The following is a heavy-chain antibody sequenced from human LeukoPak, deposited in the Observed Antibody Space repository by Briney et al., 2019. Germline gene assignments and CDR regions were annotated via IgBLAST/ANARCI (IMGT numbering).Heavy chain of an antibody. J-gene: IGHJ4*02. V-gene: IGHV4-59*08. Sequence: KASETLSLTCTVSGGSISSYYWGWIRQPPGKGLEWIGYIYYSGSTNYNPSLKSRVTISVDTSKNQFSLKLSSVTAADTAVYYCARLAGGGFDYWGQGTLVTVSS. CDR3: ARLAGGGFDY. CDR1: GGSISSYY. CDR2: IYYSGST. D-gene: IGHD2-15*01.